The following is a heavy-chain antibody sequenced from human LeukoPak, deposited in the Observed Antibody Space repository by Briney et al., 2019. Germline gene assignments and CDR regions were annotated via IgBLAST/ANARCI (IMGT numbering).Heavy chain of an antibody. J-gene: IGHJ5*02. CDR2: IIPIFGTA. CDR1: GGTFSSYA. V-gene: IGHV1-69*01. D-gene: IGHD2-2*01. Sequence: SVKVSCKASGGTFSSYAISWVRQAPGQGLEWMGGIIPIFGTANYAQKFQGRVTITADESTSTAYMELSSLRSEDTAVYYCARAGDLYCSSTSCYGIDPWGQGTLVTVSS. CDR3: ARAGDLYCSSTSCYGIDP.